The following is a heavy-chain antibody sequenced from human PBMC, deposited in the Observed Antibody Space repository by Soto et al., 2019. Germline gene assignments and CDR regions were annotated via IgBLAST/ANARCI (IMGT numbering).Heavy chain of an antibody. D-gene: IGHD3-10*01. Sequence: SETLSLTCTVSGGSISGYYWSWIRQPPGKGLEWIGYISYSGTTNYNPSLKSRVTISVDTSKNQVSLKLSSVTAADTAVYYCARSEGASMVVFDCWGQGTLVTVSS. J-gene: IGHJ4*02. CDR2: ISYSGTT. CDR1: GGSISGYY. CDR3: ARSEGASMVVFDC. V-gene: IGHV4-59*01.